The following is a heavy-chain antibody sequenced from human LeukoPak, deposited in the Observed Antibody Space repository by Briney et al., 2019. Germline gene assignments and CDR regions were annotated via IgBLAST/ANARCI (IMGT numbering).Heavy chain of an antibody. CDR2: ISAYNGDT. V-gene: IGHV1-18*01. D-gene: IGHD6-19*01. CDR1: VYTFNNYG. J-gene: IGHJ4*02. CDR3: ARDPSKSSGWRAFFDY. Sequence: ASVKVSCKASVYTFNNYGISWVRQAPGQGLEWMGWISAYNGDTNYAQKFQGRVTMTTDTSTRTAYMEVRSLRSDDTAVYYCARDPSKSSGWRAFFDYWGQGILVTVSS.